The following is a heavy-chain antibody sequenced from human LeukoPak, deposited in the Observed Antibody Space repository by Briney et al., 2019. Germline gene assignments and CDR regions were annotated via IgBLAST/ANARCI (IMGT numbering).Heavy chain of an antibody. J-gene: IGHJ4*02. CDR3: ATKQWLAPPPDS. CDR1: GFTFSKYW. CDR2: INADGTVT. Sequence: GGSLRLSCAASGFTFSKYWMLWVRQAPGKGLESVSRINADGTVTTYADSVKGRFTVSRDNVDNTMFLQMNSVRDEDTAVYYCATKQWLAPPPDSWGQGTPVTVSS. V-gene: IGHV3-74*01. D-gene: IGHD6-19*01.